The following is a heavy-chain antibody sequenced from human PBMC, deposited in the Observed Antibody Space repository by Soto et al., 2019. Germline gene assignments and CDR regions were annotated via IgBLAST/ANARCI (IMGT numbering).Heavy chain of an antibody. CDR3: AASSDYVWGSYRSIDD. Sequence: SETLSLTCTVSGGSISSGDYYWSWIRQPPGKGLEWIGYIYYSGSTYYNPSLKSRVTISVDTSKNQFSLKLSSVTAADTAVYYCAASSDYVWGSYRSIDDWGQGTLVTVSS. CDR2: IYYSGST. J-gene: IGHJ4*02. CDR1: GGSISSGDYY. D-gene: IGHD3-16*02. V-gene: IGHV4-30-4*01.